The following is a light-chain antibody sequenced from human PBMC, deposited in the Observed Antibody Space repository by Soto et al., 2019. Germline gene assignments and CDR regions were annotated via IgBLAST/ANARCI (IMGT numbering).Light chain of an antibody. Sequence: SSELTQPPSLSVAPGKTARITCGGNNIGSKSVHWYQQKPGQAPVLVIYYDSDRPSGTPERFSGSNSGNTATLTISRVEAGDEADYYCQVWDSSSDHVVFGGGTKLTVL. CDR2: YDS. J-gene: IGLJ2*01. V-gene: IGLV3-21*04. CDR3: QVWDSSSDHVV. CDR1: NIGSKS.